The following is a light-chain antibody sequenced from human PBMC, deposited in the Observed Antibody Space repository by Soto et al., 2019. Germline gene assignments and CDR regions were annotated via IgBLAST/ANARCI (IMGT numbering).Light chain of an antibody. J-gene: IGKJ3*01. Sequence: EIVLTQSPGTLSLSPGERATLSCRASQAVYINSLAWYQQKPGQPPSLLIYGAATRASAVPDRFSGSGSGADFALTITRLEPEDFALYFCQQYGSAPLTFGPGTRVDLK. CDR3: QQYGSAPLT. V-gene: IGKV3-20*01. CDR1: QAVYINS. CDR2: GAA.